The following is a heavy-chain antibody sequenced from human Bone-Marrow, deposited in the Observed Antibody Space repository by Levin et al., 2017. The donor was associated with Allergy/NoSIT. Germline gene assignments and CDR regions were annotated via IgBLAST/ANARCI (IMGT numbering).Heavy chain of an antibody. D-gene: IGHD3-9*01. Sequence: GGSLRLSCVASGFSFDDYAMHWVRQAPGKGLEWVSAISWNSDRIGYVDSVKGRFTISRDNAQNSLYLQMNSLRNEDTAFYYCAKGHDILTGLALDSWGQGTLVMVSS. CDR1: GFSFDDYA. CDR2: ISWNSDRI. J-gene: IGHJ5*01. CDR3: AKGHDILTGLALDS. V-gene: IGHV3-9*01.